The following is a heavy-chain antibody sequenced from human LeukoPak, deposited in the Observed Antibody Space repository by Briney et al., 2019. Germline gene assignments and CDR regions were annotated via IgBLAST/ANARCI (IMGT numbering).Heavy chain of an antibody. CDR3: AREXVRDGPSSSWDFDY. CDR2: INPSGGST. CDR1: GYTFTSYY. V-gene: IGHV1-46*01. D-gene: IGHD6-13*01. Sequence: ASVKVSCKASGYTFTSYYMHWVRQAPGQGLEWMGIINPSGGSTSYAQKSQGRVTMTRDTSTSTVYMELSRLRSEDTAVYYCAREXVRDGPSSSWDFDYWGQGTLVTVSS. J-gene: IGHJ4*02.